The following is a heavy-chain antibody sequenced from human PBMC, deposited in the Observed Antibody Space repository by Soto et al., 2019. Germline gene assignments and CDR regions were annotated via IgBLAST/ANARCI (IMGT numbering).Heavy chain of an antibody. J-gene: IGHJ4*02. CDR2: IKQDGSEK. CDR1: GFTLSDYW. CDR3: ARGAGRLDY. Sequence: EVQLVQSGGGLVQPGGSLRLSCEVSGFTLSDYWMTWVRQAPGKGLEWVANIKQDGSEKYYVDSVKGRFTISRDSAKNSLYLQMNSLRVEDTAVYYCARGAGRLDYWGQGTLVTVSS. V-gene: IGHV3-7*04.